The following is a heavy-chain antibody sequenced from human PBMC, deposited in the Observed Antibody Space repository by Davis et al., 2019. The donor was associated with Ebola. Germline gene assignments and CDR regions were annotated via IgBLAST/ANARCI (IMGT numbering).Heavy chain of an antibody. CDR3: ARDRWIGVYYYGMDV. Sequence: PSETLSLTCTVSGGSISSYYWSWIRQPPGKGLEWIGYIYYSGSTNYNPSLKSRVTMSVDTSKNQFSLKLSSVTAADTAVYYCARDRWIGVYYYGMDVWGQGTTVTVSS. J-gene: IGHJ6*02. V-gene: IGHV4-59*01. CDR1: GGSISSYY. D-gene: IGHD5-12*01. CDR2: IYYSGST.